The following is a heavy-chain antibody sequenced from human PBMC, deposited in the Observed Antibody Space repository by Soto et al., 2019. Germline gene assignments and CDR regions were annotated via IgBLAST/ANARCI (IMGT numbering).Heavy chain of an antibody. CDR2: ISGSGGGT. J-gene: IGHJ6*02. V-gene: IGHV3-23*01. CDR1: GFTFSSYA. D-gene: IGHD4-17*01. Sequence: EVQLLESGGGLVQPGGSLRLSCAASGFTFSSYAMSWVRQAPGKGLEWVSAISGSGGGTYYADSVKGRFTISRDNSKNTLYLQMTSLRAEDTAVYYGAKYYGDYGRYYYYYGMDVWGQGTTVTVSS. CDR3: AKYYGDYGRYYYYYGMDV.